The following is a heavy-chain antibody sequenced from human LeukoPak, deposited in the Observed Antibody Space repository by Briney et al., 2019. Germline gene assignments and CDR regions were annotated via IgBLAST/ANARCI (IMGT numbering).Heavy chain of an antibody. J-gene: IGHJ6*02. CDR1: GGSISSYY. Sequence: PSETLSLTCTVSGGSISSYYWSWIRQPPGKGLEWIGYIYYSGSTNYNPSLKSRVTISVDTSKNQFSLKLSSVTAADTAVYYCARHGYCGGDCPAGSYYGMDVWGQGTTVTVSS. D-gene: IGHD2-21*02. CDR3: ARHGYCGGDCPAGSYYGMDV. CDR2: IYYSGST. V-gene: IGHV4-59*08.